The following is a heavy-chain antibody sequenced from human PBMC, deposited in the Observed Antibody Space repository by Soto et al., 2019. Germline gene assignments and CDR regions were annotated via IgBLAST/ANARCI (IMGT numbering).Heavy chain of an antibody. CDR3: TSRPYGDYDPHHHLFDP. J-gene: IGHJ5*02. D-gene: IGHD4-17*01. Sequence: GGPLRLSCAASGFTFCGFAMHWVRKASGKGLEWVGRIRSKANSYATAYAASVKGRFTISRDDSKNTAYLQMNSLKTEDTAVYYCTSRPYGDYDPHHHLFDPWGQGTLVTVSS. CDR1: GFTFCGFA. V-gene: IGHV3-73*01. CDR2: IRSKANSYAT.